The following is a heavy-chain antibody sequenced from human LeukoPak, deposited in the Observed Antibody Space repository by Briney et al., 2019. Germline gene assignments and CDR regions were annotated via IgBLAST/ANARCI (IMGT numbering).Heavy chain of an antibody. CDR3: ATAPLYSSSWYFRGYFDD. J-gene: IGHJ4*02. CDR2: ISYDGSRK. V-gene: IGHV3-30*04. D-gene: IGHD6-13*01. CDR1: GFTFDDYA. Sequence: PGGSLRLSCAASGFTFDDYAMHWGRQAPGKGLEWVAVISYDGSRKDYTDSVKGRFTISRDNPKNTLYLQMNSLRAEDTAVYFCATAPLYSSSWYFRGYFDDWGQGTLVTVSS.